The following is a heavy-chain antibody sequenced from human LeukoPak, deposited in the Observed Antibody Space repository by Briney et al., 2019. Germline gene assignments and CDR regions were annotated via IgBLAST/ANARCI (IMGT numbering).Heavy chain of an antibody. Sequence: GGSLRLSCAASGFTFSSYWMHWVRQAPGKGLVWVSRINSNGSTTSYADSVKGRFTISRDNAKNTVYLQMNSLRVEDTAVYYCARDPFYGDADFDHWGQGALVTVSS. CDR2: INSNGSTT. CDR1: GFTFSSYW. CDR3: ARDPFYGDADFDH. J-gene: IGHJ4*02. V-gene: IGHV3-74*01. D-gene: IGHD4-17*01.